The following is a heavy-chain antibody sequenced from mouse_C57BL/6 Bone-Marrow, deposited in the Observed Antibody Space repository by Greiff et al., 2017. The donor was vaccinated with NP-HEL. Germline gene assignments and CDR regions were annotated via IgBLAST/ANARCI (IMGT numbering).Heavy chain of an antibody. CDR1: GYTFTSYW. J-gene: IGHJ2*01. D-gene: IGHD2-1*01. Sequence: QVQLKQPGAELVRPGSSVKLSCKASGYTFTSYWMDWVKQRPGQGLEWIGNIYPSDSETHYNQKFKDKATLTVDKSSSTAYMQLSSLTSEDSAVYYCARSGGNFYYFDYWGQGTTLTVSS. CDR3: ARSGGNFYYFDY. CDR2: IYPSDSET. V-gene: IGHV1-61*01.